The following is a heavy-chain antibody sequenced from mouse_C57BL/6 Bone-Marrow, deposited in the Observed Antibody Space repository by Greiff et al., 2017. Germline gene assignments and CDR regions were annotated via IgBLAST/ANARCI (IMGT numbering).Heavy chain of an antibody. Sequence: EVKLMESGGGLVKPGGSLKLSCAASGFTFSDYGMHWVRQAPEKGLEWVAYMSSGSSTIYYADTVKGRFTISRDNAKNTLFLQMTSLRSEDTAMYYCARRQGDYWGQGTSVTVSS. V-gene: IGHV5-17*01. CDR3: ARRQGDY. J-gene: IGHJ4*01. CDR1: GFTFSDYG. CDR2: MSSGSSTI.